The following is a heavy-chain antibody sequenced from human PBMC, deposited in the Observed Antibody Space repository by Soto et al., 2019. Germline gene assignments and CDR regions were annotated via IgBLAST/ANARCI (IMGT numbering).Heavy chain of an antibody. Sequence: VGSLRLSCEASGFTFRDYYMRCIRQVPGRGLECLSYVSSDGGFTHYADSVQGRFTISRDNTKNSLFLEMKGLRAEDTALYFCARDPMGRGVPLDYWGPGTLVTVSS. D-gene: IGHD3-10*01. CDR1: GFTFRDYY. V-gene: IGHV3-11*06. CDR3: ARDPMGRGVPLDY. J-gene: IGHJ4*02. CDR2: VSSDGGFT.